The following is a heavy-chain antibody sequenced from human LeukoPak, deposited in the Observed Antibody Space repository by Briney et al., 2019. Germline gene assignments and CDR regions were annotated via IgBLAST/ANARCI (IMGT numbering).Heavy chain of an antibody. J-gene: IGHJ3*02. V-gene: IGHV1-18*01. Sequence: GASVKVSCKAPGYTFTSYGISWVRQAPGQELEWMGWISAYNGNTNYAQKLQGRVTMTTDTSTSTAYMELRSLRSDDTAVYYCARFYDYIWGSYRTADAFDIWGQGTMVTVSS. D-gene: IGHD3-16*02. CDR3: ARFYDYIWGSYRTADAFDI. CDR1: GYTFTSYG. CDR2: ISAYNGNT.